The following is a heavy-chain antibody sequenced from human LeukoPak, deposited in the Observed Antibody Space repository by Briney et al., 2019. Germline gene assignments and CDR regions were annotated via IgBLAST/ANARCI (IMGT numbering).Heavy chain of an antibody. V-gene: IGHV3-23*01. CDR3: AKVLYPATGASWGFDI. Sequence: PGGSLRLSCAASGFTFSSYAMSWVRQAPGKGLEWVSAISGSGGSTYYADSVKGRFTISRDNSKNTLYLQMNSLRAEDTAVYYCAKVLYPATGASWGFDIWGQGTMVTVSS. CDR2: ISGSGGST. J-gene: IGHJ3*02. CDR1: GFTFSSYA. D-gene: IGHD5-12*01.